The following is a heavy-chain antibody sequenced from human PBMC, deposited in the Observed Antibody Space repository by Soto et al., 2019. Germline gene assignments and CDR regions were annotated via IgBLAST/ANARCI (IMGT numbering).Heavy chain of an antibody. D-gene: IGHD2-15*01. CDR2: IYYSGST. Sequence: SETLSLTCTVSGGSISSYYWSWIRQPPGKGLEWIGYIYYSGSTNYNPSLKSRVTISVDTSKNQFSLKLNSVTAADTAVYYCAREVGRGFDYWGQGTLVTVSS. J-gene: IGHJ4*02. CDR1: GGSISSYY. CDR3: AREVGRGFDY. V-gene: IGHV4-59*01.